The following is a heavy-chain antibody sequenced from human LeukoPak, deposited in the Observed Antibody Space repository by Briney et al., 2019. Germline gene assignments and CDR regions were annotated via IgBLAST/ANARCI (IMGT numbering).Heavy chain of an antibody. CDR1: GGSISSYY. CDR3: ARTSTVTTILLDY. V-gene: IGHV4-59*08. CDR2: IYYSGST. Sequence: SETLSLTCTVSGGSISSYYWSWIRQPPGKGLEWIGYIYYSGSTNYNPSLKSRVTISVDTSKNRFSLKLSSVTAADTAVYYCARTSTVTTILLDYWGQGTLVTVSS. D-gene: IGHD4-17*01. J-gene: IGHJ4*02.